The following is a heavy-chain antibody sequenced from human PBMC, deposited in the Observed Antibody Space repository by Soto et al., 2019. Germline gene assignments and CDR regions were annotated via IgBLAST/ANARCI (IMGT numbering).Heavy chain of an antibody. D-gene: IGHD3-22*01. CDR3: ARSEGYYDSSGYYGY. CDR1: GGTFSSYA. J-gene: IGHJ4*02. CDR2: IIPIFGTA. Sequence: SVKVSCKASGGTFSSYAISWVRQAPGQGLERMGGIIPIFGTANYAQKFQGRVTITADESTSTAYMELSSLRSEDTAVYYCARSEGYYDSSGYYGYWGQGTLVTVSS. V-gene: IGHV1-69*13.